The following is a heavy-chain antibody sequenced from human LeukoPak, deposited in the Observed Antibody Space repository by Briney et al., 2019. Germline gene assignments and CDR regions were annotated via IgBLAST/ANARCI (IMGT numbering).Heavy chain of an antibody. CDR1: GYTFTGYY. D-gene: IGHD3-10*01. CDR2: INPNSGGT. J-gene: IGHJ1*01. CDR3: ARDYYGSGSYYKVEYFQH. Sequence: GASVKVSCKASGYTFTGYYMHWVRQAPGQGLEWMGWINPNSGGTNYAQKFQGRVTMTRDTSISTAYMELSRLRSDDTAVYYCARDYYGSGSYYKVEYFQHWGQGTLVTVSS. V-gene: IGHV1-2*02.